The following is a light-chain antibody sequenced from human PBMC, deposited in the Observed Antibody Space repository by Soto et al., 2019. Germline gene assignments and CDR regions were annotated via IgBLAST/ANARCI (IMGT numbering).Light chain of an antibody. CDR1: QSISSY. J-gene: IGKJ4*01. Sequence: DIQMTQSPSSLSASVGDRVTITCRASQSISSYLNWYQQKPGKAPKLLIYAASSLQRGDPSRFSGSGSGTDFTLTISSLQPEDFATYYCQQSYSTLRAFGGGTKVEIK. CDR3: QQSYSTLRA. CDR2: AAS. V-gene: IGKV1-39*01.